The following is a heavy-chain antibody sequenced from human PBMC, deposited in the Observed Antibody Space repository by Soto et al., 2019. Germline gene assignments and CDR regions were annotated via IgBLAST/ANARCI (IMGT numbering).Heavy chain of an antibody. CDR1: GYTFTSYG. CDR2: ISAYNGNT. D-gene: IGHD3-22*01. J-gene: IGHJ5*02. CDR3: ARGYYYYDSSGYYYDH. V-gene: IGHV1-18*01. Sequence: ASVKVSCKASGYTFTSYGISWVRQAPGQGLEWMGWISAYNGNTNYAQKLQGRVTMTTDTSTSTAYMELRSLRSDDTAVYYCARGYYYYDSSGYYYDHWGQGTLVTVSS.